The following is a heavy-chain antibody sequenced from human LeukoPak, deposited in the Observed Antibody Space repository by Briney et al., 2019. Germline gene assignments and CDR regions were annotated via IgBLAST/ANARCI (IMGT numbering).Heavy chain of an antibody. CDR1: GGSISSGDYS. D-gene: IGHD6-13*01. V-gene: IGHV4-30-4*01. J-gene: IGHJ2*01. Sequence: PSETLSLTCTVSGGSISSGDYSWSWIRQPPGKGLEWIGYIYYSGSTYYNPSLKSRVTISVDTSKNQFSLKLSSVTAADTAVYYCARLLADLRHYWYFDLWGRGTLVTVSS. CDR2: IYYSGST. CDR3: ARLLADLRHYWYFDL.